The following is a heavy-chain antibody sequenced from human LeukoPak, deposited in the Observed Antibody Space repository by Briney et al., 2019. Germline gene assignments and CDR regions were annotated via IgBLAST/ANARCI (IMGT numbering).Heavy chain of an antibody. CDR2: ISHDGTNK. Sequence: PERSLRLSCAASGFTFSSYAMHWVRQAPGKGLEWVALISHDGTNKNYADSVKGRFTISRDNSKNTLYLQMDSLRDEDTAVYSCTRSRGYSYATASDYWGQGTLVTVSS. J-gene: IGHJ4*02. V-gene: IGHV3-30-3*01. CDR3: TRSRGYSYATASDY. CDR1: GFTFSSYA. D-gene: IGHD5-18*01.